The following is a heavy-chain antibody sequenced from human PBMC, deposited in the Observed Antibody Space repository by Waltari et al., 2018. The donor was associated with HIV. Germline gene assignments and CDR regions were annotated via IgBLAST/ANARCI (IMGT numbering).Heavy chain of an antibody. CDR2: ISYSGST. Sequence: LQVGDSGSGLVKPSGVLSTTCTLVDGSFSSSGYYWGSLRPPPGKGLEWVGSISYSGSTYTTPSLKSVVTRSVKASKNQSSLNRRSLTAADTAVYYWGRAVQVFFMGVSSENYFDYWAQVT. V-gene: IGHV4-39*01. CDR3: GRAVQVFFMGVSSENYFDY. J-gene: IGHJ4*02. CDR1: DGSFSSSGYY. D-gene: IGHD1-1*01.